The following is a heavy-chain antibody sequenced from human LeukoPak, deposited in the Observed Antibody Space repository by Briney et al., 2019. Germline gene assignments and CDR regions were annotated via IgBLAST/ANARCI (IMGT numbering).Heavy chain of an antibody. Sequence: GALRLSCAASGFTLSSCGTHWVRQAPGKGLEWVAVISYDGSNKYYADFVKGRFTISRDNSKNTLYLQMNSLRAEDTAVYYCAKGPTPGGQGTLVTVSS. CDR3: AKGPTP. CDR1: GFTLSSCG. J-gene: IGHJ4*02. V-gene: IGHV3-30*18. CDR2: ISYDGSNK.